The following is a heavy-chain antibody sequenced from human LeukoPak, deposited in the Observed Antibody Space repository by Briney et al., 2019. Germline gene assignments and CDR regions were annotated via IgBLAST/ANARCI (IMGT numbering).Heavy chain of an antibody. J-gene: IGHJ4*02. CDR1: GFTFSSYW. CDR2: IKQDGSEK. V-gene: IGHV3-7*05. Sequence: GGSLRLSCAASGFTFSSYWMSWVRQAQGKGLEGVPKIKQDGSEKYYVDSVKGRFTISRDNAKNSLYLQMNSLRAEDTAVYYCARGGSPPGIAVAGTGIFDYWGQGTLVTVSS. D-gene: IGHD6-19*01. CDR3: ARGGSPPGIAVAGTGIFDY.